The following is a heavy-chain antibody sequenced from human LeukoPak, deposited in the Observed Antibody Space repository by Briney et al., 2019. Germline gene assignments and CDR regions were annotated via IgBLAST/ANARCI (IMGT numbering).Heavy chain of an antibody. Sequence: GGSLRLSCAASGFTFSSYAMSWVRQAPGKGLEWVSAISGSGGSTYYADSVKGRFTISRDNSKNTLYLQMNSLRAEDTAVYYCARGPSYYYDSSGLYYFDYWGQGTLVTVSS. J-gene: IGHJ4*02. V-gene: IGHV3-23*01. CDR2: ISGSGGST. CDR1: GFTFSSYA. D-gene: IGHD3-22*01. CDR3: ARGPSYYYDSSGLYYFDY.